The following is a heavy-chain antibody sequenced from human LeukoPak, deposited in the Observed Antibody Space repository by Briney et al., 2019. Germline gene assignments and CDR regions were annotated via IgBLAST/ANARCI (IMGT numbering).Heavy chain of an antibody. CDR2: MYLSGTT. J-gene: IGHJ4*02. Sequence: SGTLSLTCTVSGDSINSLDLWSWVRQPPGKGLEWIGEMYLSGTTHSNPSVKSRVTISIDKSKNQFFLNLSSVTAADTAVYYCARQNWNHQTYDYWGQGTLVTVSS. CDR1: GDSINSLDL. V-gene: IGHV4-4*02. CDR3: ARQNWNHQTYDY. D-gene: IGHD1-14*01.